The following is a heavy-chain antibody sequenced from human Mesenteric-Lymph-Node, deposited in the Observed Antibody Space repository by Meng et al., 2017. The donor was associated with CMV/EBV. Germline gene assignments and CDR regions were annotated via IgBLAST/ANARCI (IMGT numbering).Heavy chain of an antibody. D-gene: IGHD6-13*01. J-gene: IGHJ5*02. CDR1: DSVSSNSAA. CDR2: TYYGSKWYN. CDR3: ARDIAAAGRAFDP. Sequence: DSVSSNSAAWNWIRQSPSRGLEWLGRTYYGSKWYNDYAVSVKSRITINPDTSKNQFSLQLNSVTPEDTAVYYCARDIAAAGRAFDPWGQGTLVTVSS. V-gene: IGHV6-1*01.